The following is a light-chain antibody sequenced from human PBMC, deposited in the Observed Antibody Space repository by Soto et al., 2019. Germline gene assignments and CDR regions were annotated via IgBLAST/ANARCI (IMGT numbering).Light chain of an antibody. CDR2: AAS. CDR1: QSISSY. Sequence: DIQMTQSPSSLSASVGDRVTITCRASQSISSYLNWYQQKPGKAPKLLIYAASSLQSGVPSRFSGSGSGTDFTLTISSLQPEDFATYYCQQYSGYWTFGQGTKVDIK. CDR3: QQYSGYWT. J-gene: IGKJ1*01. V-gene: IGKV1-39*01.